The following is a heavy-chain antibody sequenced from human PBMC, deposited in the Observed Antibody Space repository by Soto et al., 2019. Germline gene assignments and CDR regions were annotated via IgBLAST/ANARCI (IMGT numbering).Heavy chain of an antibody. D-gene: IGHD2-2*01. CDR2: ISGSGGST. V-gene: IGHV3-23*01. Sequence: GGSLGLSCAASGFTFSSYAMTWVRQAPGKGLEWVSAISGSGGSTYYADSVKGRFTISRDNSKNTLHLQMNSLRADDTAAYYCAKAHCSSTSCYDEFFYYYYGMDVWGQRTTVTVS. CDR1: GFTFSSYA. CDR3: AKAHCSSTSCYDEFFYYYYGMDV. J-gene: IGHJ6*02.